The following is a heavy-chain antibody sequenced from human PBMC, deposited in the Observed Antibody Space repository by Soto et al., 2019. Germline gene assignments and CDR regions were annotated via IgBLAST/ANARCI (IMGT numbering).Heavy chain of an antibody. CDR3: ARAGGAAAYYYYYGMDV. J-gene: IGHJ6*02. Sequence: SETLSLTCAISGDSVSSNSAAWNWIRQSPSRGLEWLGRTYYRSKWYNDYAVSVKSRITINPDTSKNQFSLQLNSVTPEDTAVYYCARAGGAAAYYYYYGMDVWGHGTTVTVSS. D-gene: IGHD6-13*01. V-gene: IGHV6-1*01. CDR2: TYYRSKWYN. CDR1: GDSVSSNSAA.